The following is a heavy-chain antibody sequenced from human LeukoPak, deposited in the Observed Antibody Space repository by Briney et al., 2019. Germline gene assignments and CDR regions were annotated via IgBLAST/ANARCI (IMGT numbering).Heavy chain of an antibody. CDR3: ARDAAGPDGDIDY. CDR2: LNTGGSST. V-gene: IGHV3-74*01. CDR1: GFTFSNHW. J-gene: IGHJ4*02. Sequence: PGGSLRLSCAASGFTFSNHWMHWVRQAPGKGLVWVSRLNTGGSSTNYADSVKGRFTISRDNAKNTLYLQMNSLRAEDTALYYCARDAAGPDGDIDYWGQGTLVTVSS. D-gene: IGHD4-17*01.